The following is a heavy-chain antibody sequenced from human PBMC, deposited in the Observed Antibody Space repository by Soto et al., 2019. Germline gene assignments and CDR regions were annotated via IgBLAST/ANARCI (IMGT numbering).Heavy chain of an antibody. J-gene: IGHJ4*02. D-gene: IGHD3-10*01. CDR2: IYYSGST. CDR3: VTMVRGVIFDY. V-gene: IGHV4-59*01. Sequence: QVQLQESGPGLVKPSETLSLTCTVSGGSISSYYWSWIRQTPGKGLEWIGYIYYSGSTNYNPSLKSRVTISVDTSKNQFSLKLSSVTAADTAVYYCVTMVRGVIFDYWGQGTLVTVSS. CDR1: GGSISSYY.